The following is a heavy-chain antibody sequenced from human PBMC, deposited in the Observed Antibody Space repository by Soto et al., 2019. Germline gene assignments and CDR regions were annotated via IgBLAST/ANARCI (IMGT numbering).Heavy chain of an antibody. CDR3: AREPVVVVPAAMGQRYYYYGMDV. Sequence: GGSLRLSCAASGFTFSSYSMNWVRQAPGKGLEWVSYISSSSSTIYYADSVKGRFTISRDNAKNSLYLQMNSLRDEDTAVYYCAREPVVVVPAAMGQRYYYYGMDVWGQGTTVTVSS. CDR1: GFTFSSYS. D-gene: IGHD2-2*01. V-gene: IGHV3-48*02. CDR2: ISSSSSTI. J-gene: IGHJ6*02.